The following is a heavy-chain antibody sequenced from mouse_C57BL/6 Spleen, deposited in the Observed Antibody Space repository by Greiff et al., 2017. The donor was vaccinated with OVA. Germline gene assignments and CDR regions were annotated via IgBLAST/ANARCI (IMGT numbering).Heavy chain of an antibody. V-gene: IGHV1-26*01. CDR2: INPNNGGT. CDR1: GYTFTDYY. D-gene: IGHD2-3*01. Sequence: EVQLQQSGPELVKPGASVKISCKASGYTFTDYYMNWVKQSHGKSLEWIGDINPNNGGTSYNQKFKGKATLTVDTSSSTASMELLSLTSEDSAVYYCARWDDGYYQYYFDYWGKGTTLTVSS. J-gene: IGHJ2*01. CDR3: ARWDDGYYQYYFDY.